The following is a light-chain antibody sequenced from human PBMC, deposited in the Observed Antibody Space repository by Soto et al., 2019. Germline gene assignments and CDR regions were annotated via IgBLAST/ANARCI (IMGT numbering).Light chain of an antibody. CDR1: QSVTKKY. CDR2: GAS. CDR3: QQYNNWLIT. Sequence: DILLTQSPGPLSLSPGERATLSCGASQSVTKKYLAWYQQKTGQAPRLLIDGASSRATGVPERLSGTGSGTDLTITISRLETEDFEVYYCQQYNNWLITFGQGTRLEIK. J-gene: IGKJ5*01. V-gene: IGKV3-20*01.